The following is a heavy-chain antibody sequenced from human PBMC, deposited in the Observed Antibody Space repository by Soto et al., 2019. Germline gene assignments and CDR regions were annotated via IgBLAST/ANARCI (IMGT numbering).Heavy chain of an antibody. D-gene: IGHD5-12*01. CDR1: GGSFSGYY. Sequence: SETLSLTCAVYGGSFSGYYWSWIRQPPGKGLEWIGENNHSGSTNYNPSLKSRVTISVDTSKNQFSLQLNSVTPEDTAVYYCSCYPGNLYSGYDNWFDPWGQGTLVTVSS. V-gene: IGHV4-34*01. CDR3: SCYPGNLYSGYDNWFDP. J-gene: IGHJ5*02. CDR2: NNHSGST.